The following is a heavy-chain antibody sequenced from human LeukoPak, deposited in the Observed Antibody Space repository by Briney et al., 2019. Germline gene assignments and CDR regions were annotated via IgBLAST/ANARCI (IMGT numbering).Heavy chain of an antibody. CDR1: GYTFADYW. J-gene: IGHJ4*02. V-gene: IGHV5-51*01. CDR3: ARGGEQQLDEWGYYFDY. CDR2: IYPGESDI. D-gene: IGHD6-13*01. Sequence: GESLKISCKASGYTFADYWIGWVRQMPGKGLEWMGIIYPGESDIRYNPSFQGQVTISADKSISTAYLQWASLQASDTAMYYCARGGEQQLDEWGYYFDYWGQGTLVTVSS.